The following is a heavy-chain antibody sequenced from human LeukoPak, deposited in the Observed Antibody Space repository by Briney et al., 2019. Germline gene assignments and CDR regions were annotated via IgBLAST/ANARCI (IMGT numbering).Heavy chain of an antibody. Sequence: SETLSLTCTVSGGSISNYYWSWIRQPPERGLEWIGYVYSSGSTNYNPSLKSRVTISVDTSKNQLSLKLSSVTAADTAVYYCARGPTRYYFDYWGQGTLVTVSS. CDR2: VYSSGST. V-gene: IGHV4-59*01. CDR3: ARGPTRYYFDY. J-gene: IGHJ4*02. CDR1: GGSISNYY.